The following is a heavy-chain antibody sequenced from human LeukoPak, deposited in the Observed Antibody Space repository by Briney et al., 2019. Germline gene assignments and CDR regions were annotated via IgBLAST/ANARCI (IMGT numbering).Heavy chain of an antibody. V-gene: IGHV3-66*01. J-gene: IGHJ4*02. Sequence: GGSLRLSCAASGFTVSSNYMSWVRQAPGKGLEWVSVIYSGGSTYYADSVKGRFTISRDNSKNTLYLQMNSLRAEDTAVYYCTTGTYYYDSSGYYYFDYWGQGTLVTVSS. D-gene: IGHD3-22*01. CDR2: IYSGGST. CDR3: TTGTYYYDSSGYYYFDY. CDR1: GFTVSSNY.